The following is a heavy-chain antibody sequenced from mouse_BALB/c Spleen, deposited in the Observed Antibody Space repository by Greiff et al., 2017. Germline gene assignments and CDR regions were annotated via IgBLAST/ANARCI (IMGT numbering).Heavy chain of an antibody. Sequence: EVQGVESGGGLVQPGGSLKLSCAASGFTFSSYGMSWVRQPPDKRLELVATINSNGGITYYPDSVLGRFTISRDNAKNTLYLQMSSLKSEDTAMYYCARGWDYYGSSAYAMDYWGQGTSVTVSS. J-gene: IGHJ4*01. CDR2: INSNGGIT. V-gene: IGHV5-6-3*01. CDR3: ARGWDYYGSSAYAMDY. D-gene: IGHD1-1*01. CDR1: GFTFSSYG.